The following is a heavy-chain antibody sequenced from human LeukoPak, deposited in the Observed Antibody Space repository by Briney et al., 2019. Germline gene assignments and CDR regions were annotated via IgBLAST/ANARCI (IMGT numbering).Heavy chain of an antibody. J-gene: IGHJ4*02. Sequence: ASVKVSCKASGYTFTTYYVHWVRQAPGQGLKWMGFINPGGGSTSYAQKFQGRVTMTRVTSTSTIYMELSSLRSEDTAVYYCARNVDSGLDYWGQGTLVTVSS. CDR3: ARNVDSGLDY. CDR2: INPGGGST. V-gene: IGHV1-46*03. CDR1: GYTFTTYY. D-gene: IGHD3-10*01.